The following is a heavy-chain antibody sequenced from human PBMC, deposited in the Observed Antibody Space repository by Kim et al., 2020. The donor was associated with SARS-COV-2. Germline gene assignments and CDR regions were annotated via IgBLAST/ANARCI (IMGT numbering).Heavy chain of an antibody. V-gene: IGHV3-21*01. CDR2: ISSSSSYI. CDR1: GFTFSSYS. Sequence: GGSLRLSCAASGFTFSSYSMNWVRQAPGKGLEWVSSISSSSSYIYYADSVKGRFTISRDKAKNSLYLQMNSLRAEDTAVYYCARGNIMVGGVIIPYWYFDLWGRGTLVTVSS. J-gene: IGHJ2*01. D-gene: IGHD3-10*01. CDR3: ARGNIMVGGVIIPYWYFDL.